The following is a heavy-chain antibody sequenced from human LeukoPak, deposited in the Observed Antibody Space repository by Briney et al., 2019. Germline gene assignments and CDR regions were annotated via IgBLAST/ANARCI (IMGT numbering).Heavy chain of an antibody. V-gene: IGHV3-21*01. Sequence: GGSLRLSCAASGFTFSSYIMNWVRQAQGKGLEWVSSISPSGSHKYYADSVKGRFTIFRDNAKKSVSLQMNSLRAEDTAVYYCARVSDSTPDEGSWGQGTLVTVSS. CDR2: ISPSGSHK. J-gene: IGHJ5*01. CDR3: ARVSDSTPDEGS. CDR1: GFTFSSYI. D-gene: IGHD3-22*01.